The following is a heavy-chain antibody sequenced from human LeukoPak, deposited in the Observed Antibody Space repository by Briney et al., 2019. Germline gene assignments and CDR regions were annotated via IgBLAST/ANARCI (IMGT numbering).Heavy chain of an antibody. CDR3: AREVGVEWLSPAYTPLDY. D-gene: IGHD3-3*01. V-gene: IGHV4-39*07. Sequence: PSETLSLTCTVSGGSISSGGYYWSWIRQPPGKGLEWIGSIYHSGSTYYNPSLKSRVTISVDTSKNQFSLKLSSVTAADTAVYYCAREVGVEWLSPAYTPLDYWGQGTLVTVSS. CDR1: GGSISSGGYY. J-gene: IGHJ4*02. CDR2: IYHSGST.